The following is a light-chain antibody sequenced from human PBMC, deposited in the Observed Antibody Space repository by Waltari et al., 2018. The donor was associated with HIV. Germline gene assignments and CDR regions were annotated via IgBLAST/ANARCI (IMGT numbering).Light chain of an antibody. CDR1: QSVTSN. CDR2: GAS. Sequence: EIVMTQSPATLSVSPGERATLSCRASQSVTSNLAWYQQKPGQAPRLLFYGASARATGIPARFSGSGSGTEFTLTISSLQSEDFAVYYCQQYNNWPLFTFGPGTKVDIK. CDR3: QQYNNWPLFT. J-gene: IGKJ3*01. V-gene: IGKV3-15*01.